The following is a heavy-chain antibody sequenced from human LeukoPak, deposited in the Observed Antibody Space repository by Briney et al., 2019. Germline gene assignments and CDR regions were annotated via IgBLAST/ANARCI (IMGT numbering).Heavy chain of an antibody. D-gene: IGHD2-21*02. CDR2: LYSGGTT. Sequence: GGSLRLSCAASGFTVSNNEMSWVRQAPGKGLEWLSVLYSGGTTYYADSVKGRFTISRDNSKNTLYLEMNGLRAEDTAVYYCRGWLTVPSFDIWGQGTMVTVSS. J-gene: IGHJ3*02. V-gene: IGHV3-66*01. CDR3: RGWLTVPSFDI. CDR1: GFTVSNNE.